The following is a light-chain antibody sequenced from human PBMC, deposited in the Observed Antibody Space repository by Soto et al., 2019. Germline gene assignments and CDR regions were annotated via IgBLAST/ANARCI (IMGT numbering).Light chain of an antibody. CDR1: QSLLHSNGYNY. J-gene: IGKJ1*01. V-gene: IGKV2-28*01. CDR2: LGS. Sequence: DIVMTQSPLSLPVTPGEPASISCRSSQSLLHSNGYNYLDWYLQKPGQSPQLLIYLGSDRASGVTDRFRVRGSCTDFTLKISRLEAEDVGVYYCMQALQTPWTFGRGTKVESK. CDR3: MQALQTPWT.